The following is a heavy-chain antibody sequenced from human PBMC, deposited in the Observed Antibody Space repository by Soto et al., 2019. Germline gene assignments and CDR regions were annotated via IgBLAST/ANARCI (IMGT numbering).Heavy chain of an antibody. D-gene: IGHD3-10*01. Sequence: SETLSLTCTVSGGSISSSNWWSWVRQPPGKGLEWIGEIYHSGSTNYNPSLKSRVTISVDKSKNQFSLKLSSVTAADTAGYLFARTKDRGNWREGGAFHFWGQGTMVTVS. J-gene: IGHJ3*01. CDR3: ARTKDRGNWREGGAFHF. CDR1: GGSISSSNW. CDR2: IYHSGST. V-gene: IGHV4-4*02.